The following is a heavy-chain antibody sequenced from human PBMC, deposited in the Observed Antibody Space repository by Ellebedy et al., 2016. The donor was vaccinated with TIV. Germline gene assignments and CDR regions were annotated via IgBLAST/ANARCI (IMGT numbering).Heavy chain of an antibody. CDR3: ARDGELEKSYAMGV. Sequence: GESLKISCAASGFTFRSYGMHWVRQAPGKGLEWVARIWYDGSNKNYGDSVKGRFTISRENPKNTLYLQMNSLRVADTDVYYCARDGELEKSYAMGVWGQGTTVTVSS. CDR2: IWYDGSNK. V-gene: IGHV3-33*01. J-gene: IGHJ6*02. D-gene: IGHD3-3*01. CDR1: GFTFRSYG.